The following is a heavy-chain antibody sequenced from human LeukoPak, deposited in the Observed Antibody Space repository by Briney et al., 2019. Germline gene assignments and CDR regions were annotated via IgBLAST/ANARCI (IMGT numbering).Heavy chain of an antibody. CDR1: GYTFAGYY. D-gene: IGHD2-2*02. CDR3: ARDVRMAIPSGGY. J-gene: IGHJ4*02. CDR2: INPNSGGT. Sequence: ASVKVSCKASGYTFAGYYLHWVRQAPGQGLEWKGWINPNSGGTHCAQKFQDRVTMTRDTSITTAYVELSRLRSDDTAVYYCARDVRMAIPSGGYWGQGTLVTVSS. V-gene: IGHV1-2*02.